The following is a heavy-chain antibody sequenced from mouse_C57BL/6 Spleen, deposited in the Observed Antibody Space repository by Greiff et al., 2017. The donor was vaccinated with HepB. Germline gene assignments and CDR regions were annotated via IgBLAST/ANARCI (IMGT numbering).Heavy chain of an antibody. CDR2: ISSGSSTI. J-gene: IGHJ1*03. V-gene: IGHV5-17*01. D-gene: IGHD1-1*01. CDR1: GFTFSDYG. Sequence: DVKLVESGGGLVKPGGSLKLSCAASGFTFSDYGMHWVRQAPEKGLEWVAYISSGSSTIYYADTVKGRFTISRDNAKNTLYLQLTSLRSEDTAMYYCARSPYDYGSSHWYFDVWGTGTTVTVSS. CDR3: ARSPYDYGSSHWYFDV.